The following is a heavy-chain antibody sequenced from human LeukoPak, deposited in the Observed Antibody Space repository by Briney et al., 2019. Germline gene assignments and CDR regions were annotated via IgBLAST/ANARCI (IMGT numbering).Heavy chain of an antibody. Sequence: SETLSLTCAVYGGSFSGYCWSWIRQPPGKGLEWIGEINHSGSTNYNPSLKSRVTISVDTSKNQFSLKLSSVIAADTAVYYCARLRTRGSAAGRDYWGQGTLVTVSS. D-gene: IGHD6-13*01. V-gene: IGHV4-34*01. CDR3: ARLRTRGSAAGRDY. J-gene: IGHJ4*02. CDR2: INHSGST. CDR1: GGSFSGYC.